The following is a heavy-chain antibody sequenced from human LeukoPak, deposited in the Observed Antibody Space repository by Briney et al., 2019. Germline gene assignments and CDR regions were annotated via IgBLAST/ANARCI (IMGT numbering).Heavy chain of an antibody. CDR3: ARDNSYGHYGPFDY. J-gene: IGHJ4*02. V-gene: IGHV4-34*01. CDR2: INHSGST. Sequence: SETLSLTCAVYGGSFSGYYWSWIRQPPGKGLEWIGEINHSGSTNYNPSLKSRVTISVDPSKNQFSLKLSSVTAADTAVYYCARDNSYGHYGPFDYWGQGTLVPVSS. D-gene: IGHD4-17*01. CDR1: GGSFSGYY.